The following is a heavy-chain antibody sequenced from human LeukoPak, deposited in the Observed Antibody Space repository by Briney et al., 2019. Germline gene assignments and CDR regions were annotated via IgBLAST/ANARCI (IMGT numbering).Heavy chain of an antibody. Sequence: SETLSLTCVVSGGSIITNDYWWGWIRQPPGKGLEWIGTIDHAGTTFYNVSLKSRVTISVDTPNNQFSLKLSSVTAADTAVYYCARGNGGYSYGIYYYYYMDVWGKGTTVTVSS. CDR1: GGSIITNDYW. CDR2: IDHAGTT. D-gene: IGHD5-18*01. CDR3: ARGNGGYSYGIYYYYYMDV. V-gene: IGHV4-39*07. J-gene: IGHJ6*03.